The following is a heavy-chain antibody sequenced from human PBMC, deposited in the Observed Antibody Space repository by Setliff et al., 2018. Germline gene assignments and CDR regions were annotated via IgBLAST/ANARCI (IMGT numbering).Heavy chain of an antibody. CDR3: AKDWNYYGSGALDAFDI. J-gene: IGHJ3*02. D-gene: IGHD3-10*01. CDR1: GFTFSSYA. Sequence: GGSLRLSCAASGFTFSSYAMSWVRQAPGKGLEWVSSISGSGDNTYYADSVKGQFTISRDNSKNTLYLQVNSLRGEDTAVYYCAKDWNYYGSGALDAFDIWGQGTMVTVSS. V-gene: IGHV3-23*01. CDR2: ISGSGDNT.